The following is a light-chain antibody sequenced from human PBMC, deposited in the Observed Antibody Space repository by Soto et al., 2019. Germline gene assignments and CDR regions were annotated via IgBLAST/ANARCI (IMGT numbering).Light chain of an antibody. CDR2: GAS. CDR1: QSAGTN. CDR3: QQYNNWPPLT. J-gene: IGKJ4*01. Sequence: EIVMTQSPVTLSVSPGGGATLSCRASQSAGTNLAWYQQQPGQPPRLLIYGASIRATGVPGRSSGSGSGTEFTLTISSLQSEDFAVYYCQQYNNWPPLTFGGGTKVEIE. V-gene: IGKV3-15*01.